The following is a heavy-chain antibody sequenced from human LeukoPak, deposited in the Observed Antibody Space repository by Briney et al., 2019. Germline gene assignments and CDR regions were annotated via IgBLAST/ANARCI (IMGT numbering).Heavy chain of an antibody. CDR2: ISYDGSNK. J-gene: IGHJ6*02. CDR3: ARELQDIVVVPAAYYGMDV. V-gene: IGHV3-30-3*01. D-gene: IGHD2-2*01. Sequence: GGSLRFSCAASGFTFSSYAMHWVRQAPGKGLEWVAVISYDGSNKYYADSVKGRFTISRDNSKNTLYLQMNSLRAEDTAVYYCARELQDIVVVPAAYYGMDVWGQGTTVTVSS. CDR1: GFTFSSYA.